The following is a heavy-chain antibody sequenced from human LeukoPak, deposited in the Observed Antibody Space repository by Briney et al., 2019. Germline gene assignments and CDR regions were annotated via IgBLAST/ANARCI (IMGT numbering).Heavy chain of an antibody. CDR2: IYYSGST. D-gene: IGHD5-18*01. CDR1: GGSISSYY. Sequence: SETLCLTCTVSGGSISSYYWSWIRQPPGKGLEWIGYIYYSGSTNYNPSLKSRVTISVDTSKNQFSLKLSSVTAADTAVYYCARATAMVFDYWGQGTLVTVSS. V-gene: IGHV4-59*08. J-gene: IGHJ4*02. CDR3: ARATAMVFDY.